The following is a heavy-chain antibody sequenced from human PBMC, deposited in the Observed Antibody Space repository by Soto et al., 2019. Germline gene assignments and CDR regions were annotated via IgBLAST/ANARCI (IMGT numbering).Heavy chain of an antibody. Sequence: EVQLVESGGDLVQPGGSLRLSCAASGFSFSSFWMSWVRQAPGKGLEWVANIKQDGSEKYYVDSVKGRFTISRDNDKNSLFLQMNSLRAEDTAVYYCARCRFCSGYSSFDYWGQGTLVTVSS. CDR3: ARCRFCSGYSSFDY. CDR2: IKQDGSEK. D-gene: IGHD3-3*01. J-gene: IGHJ4*02. V-gene: IGHV3-7*01. CDR1: GFSFSSFW.